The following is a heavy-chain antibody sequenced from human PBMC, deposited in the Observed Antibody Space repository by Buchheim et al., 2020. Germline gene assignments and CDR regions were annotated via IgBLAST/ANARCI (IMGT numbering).Heavy chain of an antibody. CDR2: ISYDGSNK. V-gene: IGHV3-30*04. CDR1: GFTFSSYA. J-gene: IGHJ4*02. CDR3: AREGGTLGGDYFDY. D-gene: IGHD1-1*01. Sequence: QVQLVESGGGVVQPGRSLRLSCAASGFTFSSYAMHWVRQAPGKGLEWVAVISYDGSNKYYADSVKGRFTISRDNSKNPLYLQMNSLRAEDTAVYYCAREGGTLGGDYFDYWGQGTL.